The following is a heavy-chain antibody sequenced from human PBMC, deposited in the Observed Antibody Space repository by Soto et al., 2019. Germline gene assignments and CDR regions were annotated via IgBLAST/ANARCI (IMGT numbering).Heavy chain of an antibody. J-gene: IGHJ6*02. Sequence: SETLSLTCTVSGGSISSGGYYWSWIRQHPGKGLEWIGYIYYSGSTYYNPSLKSRVTISVDTSKNQFSLKLSSVTAADTAVYYCARDSSRGYSSSSGRGCYYYGMDVWGQGTTVTVSS. D-gene: IGHD6-6*01. CDR2: IYYSGST. CDR3: ARDSSRGYSSSSGRGCYYYGMDV. V-gene: IGHV4-31*03. CDR1: GGSISSGGYY.